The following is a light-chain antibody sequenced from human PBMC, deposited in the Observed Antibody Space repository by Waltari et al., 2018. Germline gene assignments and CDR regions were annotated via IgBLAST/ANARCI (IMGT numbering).Light chain of an antibody. CDR2: GAS. Sequence: EVVMTQSPSTLSVSPGERATLSCRASQSVSFNLAWYQQKPGQAPRLLIYGASTRATGIPARFSGSGSGTEFTLTVSSLQSEDSAVYYCQQYDSWPPHTFGQGTKLEVK. J-gene: IGKJ2*01. CDR1: QSVSFN. CDR3: QQYDSWPPHT. V-gene: IGKV3-15*01.